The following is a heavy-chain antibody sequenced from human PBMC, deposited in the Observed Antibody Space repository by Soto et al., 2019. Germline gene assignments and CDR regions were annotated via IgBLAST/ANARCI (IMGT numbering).Heavy chain of an antibody. D-gene: IGHD6-6*01. CDR1: GDSVSSNCAS. CDR3: ARDRFHRIAARPGAFDI. J-gene: IGHJ3*02. Sequence: SQTRSLTCAISGDSVSSNCASWNWIRQSPSRGLEWLGRAYYRSKWYNDYAVSVKSRITINPDTSKNQFSLQLNSVTPEDTAVYYCARDRFHRIAARPGAFDIWGQGTMVTVSS. V-gene: IGHV6-1*01. CDR2: AYYRSKWYN.